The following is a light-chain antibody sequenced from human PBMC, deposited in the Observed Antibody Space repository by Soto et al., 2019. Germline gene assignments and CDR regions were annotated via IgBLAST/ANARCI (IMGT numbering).Light chain of an antibody. J-gene: IGLJ1*01. CDR3: AAWDDTLNGPLNV. CDR2: EVS. Sequence: QSAPTQPPSASGSPGQSVTIPCTGTSSDVGDYNYVSWYQQHPGKVPKLLIYEVSKRPSGVPDRFSGSKSGNTASLTVSGLQAEDEADYYCAAWDDTLNGPLNVFGTGTKLTVL. CDR1: SSDVGDYNY. V-gene: IGLV2-8*01.